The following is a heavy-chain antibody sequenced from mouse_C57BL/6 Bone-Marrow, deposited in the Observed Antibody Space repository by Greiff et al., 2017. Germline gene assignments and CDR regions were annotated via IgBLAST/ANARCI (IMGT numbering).Heavy chain of an antibody. CDR2: IYPGDGDT. CDR3: ARRRGLRRDYAMDY. V-gene: IGHV1-82*01. Sequence: VQRVESGPELVKPGASVKISCKASGYAFSSSWMNWVKQRPGKGLEWIGRIYPGDGDTNYNGKFKGKATLTADKSSSTAYMQLSSLTSEDSAVYFCARRRGLRRDYAMDYWGQGTSVTVSS. D-gene: IGHD2-4*01. J-gene: IGHJ4*01. CDR1: GYAFSSSW.